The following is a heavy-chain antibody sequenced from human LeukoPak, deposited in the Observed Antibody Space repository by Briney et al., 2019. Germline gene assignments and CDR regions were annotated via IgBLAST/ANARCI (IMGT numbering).Heavy chain of an antibody. D-gene: IGHD6-13*01. CDR2: TYHRSTWYD. J-gene: IGHJ4*02. CDR3: TREVAGTGGFDY. CDR1: GDSVSSNNAD. Sequence: SQTLSLTCAISGDSVSSNNADWNWIRQSPSRGLEWLGRTYHRSTWYDDYVVSVRSRLTITPDISKNRVSLQLNSVTPEDTAVYYCTREVAGTGGFDYWGQGITVTVSS. V-gene: IGHV6-1*01.